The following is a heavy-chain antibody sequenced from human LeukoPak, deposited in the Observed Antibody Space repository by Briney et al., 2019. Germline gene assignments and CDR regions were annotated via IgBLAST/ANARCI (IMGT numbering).Heavy chain of an antibody. J-gene: IGHJ4*02. Sequence: ASVTLSCKASGYTFTGYDMHWVPQAPGQGLEWMGWINPNSGGTNYAQKFQGTITMTRDTSISTAYMELSRLRSDDTAVYYCSRGTSYGLVFWGQGTLVTVSS. D-gene: IGHD2-2*01. CDR1: GYTFTGYD. CDR2: INPNSGGT. CDR3: SRGTSYGLVF. V-gene: IGHV1-2*02.